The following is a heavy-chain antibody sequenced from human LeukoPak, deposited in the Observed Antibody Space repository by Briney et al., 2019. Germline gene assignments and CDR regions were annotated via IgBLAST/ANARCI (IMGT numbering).Heavy chain of an antibody. CDR2: INHSGST. Sequence: SETLCLTCAVYGGSFSGYYWSWIRQPPGKGLEWIGEINHSGSTNYNPSLKSRVTISVDTSKNQFSLKLSSVTAADTAVYYCARGRTVFDYWGQGTLVTVSS. D-gene: IGHD4-17*01. J-gene: IGHJ4*02. CDR3: ARGRTVFDY. V-gene: IGHV4-34*01. CDR1: GGSFSGYY.